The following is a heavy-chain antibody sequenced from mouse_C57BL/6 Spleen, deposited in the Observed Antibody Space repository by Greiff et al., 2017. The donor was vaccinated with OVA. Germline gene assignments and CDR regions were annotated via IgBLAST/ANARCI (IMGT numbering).Heavy chain of an antibody. V-gene: IGHV1-53*01. CDR1: GYTFTSYW. J-gene: IGHJ4*01. CDR3: ARESGYDDAMDY. Sequence: QVQLQQPGTELVKPGASVKLSCKASGYTFTSYWMHWVKQRPGQGLEWIGNINPSNGGTNYNEKFKSKATLTVDKRCSTAYMQLSSLTSEDSAVFYCARESGYDDAMDYWGQGTSVTVSS. D-gene: IGHD2-2*01. CDR2: INPSNGGT.